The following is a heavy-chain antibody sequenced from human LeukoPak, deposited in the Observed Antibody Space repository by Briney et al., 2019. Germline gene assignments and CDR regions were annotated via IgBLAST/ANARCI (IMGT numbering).Heavy chain of an antibody. CDR2: INPNSGGT. CDR3: ARGASPRVFDY. V-gene: IGHV1-2*02. J-gene: IGHJ4*02. Sequence: ASVKVSCKTSGYTFTGYLMHWVRQAPGQGLEWMGWINPNSGGTNYAQKLQGRVTMTTDTSTSTAYMELRSLRSDDTAVYYCARGASPRVFDYWGQGTLVTVSS. D-gene: IGHD2-2*01. CDR1: GYTFTGYL.